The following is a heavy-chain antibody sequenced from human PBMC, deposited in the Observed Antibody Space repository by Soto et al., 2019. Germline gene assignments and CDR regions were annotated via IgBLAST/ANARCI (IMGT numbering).Heavy chain of an antibody. CDR3: VKEVETVRLVAFAR. CDR1: GYRLHVSA. J-gene: IGHJ4*02. CDR2: IAFTGSAR. Sequence: GSLTLPCVWSGYRLHVSAMACMRKDPGKGLGWDSSIAFTGSARYDADSVKWRVTSTRDNTKNIVYLQRNSLRVDHTAWYYCVKEVETVRLVAFARWGQGTQDTVTS. V-gene: IGHV3-23*01. D-gene: IGHD4-4*01.